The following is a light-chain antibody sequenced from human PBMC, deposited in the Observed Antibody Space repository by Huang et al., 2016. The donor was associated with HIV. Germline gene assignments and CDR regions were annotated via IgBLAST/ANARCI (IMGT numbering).Light chain of an antibody. V-gene: IGKV2-30*01. J-gene: IGKJ1*01. CDR1: QCLVSSDGDTY. Sequence: DVVMTQFPLSLPVTLGQSASIFCRSSQCLVSSDGDTYLNWFQQRPGRSPRRLIYQVSKRDSGVPDRFSGSGSGTHFALRINTVEAEDIAVYYCMQGTHWPGTFGQGTKMEI. CDR3: MQGTHWPGT. CDR2: QVS.